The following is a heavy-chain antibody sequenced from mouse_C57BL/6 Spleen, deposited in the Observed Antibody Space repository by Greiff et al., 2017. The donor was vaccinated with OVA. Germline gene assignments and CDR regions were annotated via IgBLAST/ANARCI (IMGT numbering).Heavy chain of an antibody. Sequence: VQLQQSGPELVKPGASVKISCKASGYAFSSSWMNWVKQRPGKGLEWIGRIYPGDGDTNYNGKFKGKATLTADKSSSTAYMQLSSLTSEDSAVYFCARGSNYGFAYWGQGTLVTVSA. CDR3: ARGSNYGFAY. J-gene: IGHJ3*01. CDR2: IYPGDGDT. V-gene: IGHV1-82*01. CDR1: GYAFSSSW. D-gene: IGHD2-5*01.